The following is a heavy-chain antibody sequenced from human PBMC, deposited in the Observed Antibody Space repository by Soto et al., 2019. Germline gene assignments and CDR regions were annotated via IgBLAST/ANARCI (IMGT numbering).Heavy chain of an antibody. J-gene: IGHJ6*01. D-gene: IGHD3-22*01. CDR1: GFTFSSYA. V-gene: IGHV3-30*18. CDR3: GKDLHHSSGYFFTVRLNAMDV. Sequence: AGSLRLSCAASGFTFSSYAMQWVRQAPGKGLEWVALMSYDGTNEYYADSVKGRFTISRDNSKNMLFLQINSLRAEDTAVYYCGKDLHHSSGYFFTVRLNAMDVWGQGTTVTVSS. CDR2: MSYDGTNE.